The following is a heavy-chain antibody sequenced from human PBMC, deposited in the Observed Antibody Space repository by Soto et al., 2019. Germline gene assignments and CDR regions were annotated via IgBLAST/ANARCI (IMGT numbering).Heavy chain of an antibody. Sequence: GESLKISCKGSGYSFTSYWIGWVRQMPGRGLEWMGIIYPGDSDTRYSPSFQGQVTISADKSISTAYLQWSSLKASDTAMYYCARTSAAGKYYYGMDVWGQGTTVTVSS. V-gene: IGHV5-51*01. CDR1: GYSFTSYW. CDR3: ARTSAAGKYYYGMDV. J-gene: IGHJ6*02. D-gene: IGHD6-13*01. CDR2: IYPGDSDT.